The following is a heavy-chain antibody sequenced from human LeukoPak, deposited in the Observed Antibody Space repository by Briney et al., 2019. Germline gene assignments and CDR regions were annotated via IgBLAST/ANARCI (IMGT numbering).Heavy chain of an antibody. J-gene: IGHJ2*01. CDR2: FPHSGSP. CDR1: RGSLSGYH. Sequence: PSETLSLTCGVSRGSLSGYHWRSIRQPPGGGLEWLREFPHSGSPNYNPSLKSRVTISRDTSKKQFSLNLTSVTAADTGVYYCARGVDLWGRGTPVTVSS. V-gene: IGHV4-34*01. CDR3: ARGVDL.